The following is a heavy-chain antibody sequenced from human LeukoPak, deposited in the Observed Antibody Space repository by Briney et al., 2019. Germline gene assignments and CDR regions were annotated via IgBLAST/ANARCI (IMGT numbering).Heavy chain of an antibody. D-gene: IGHD3-16*01. CDR1: GFTFGSSW. J-gene: IGHJ6*04. CDR2: ITRDGSST. CDR3: ARDPGYESWSPFWGGMDV. Sequence: GGSLRLSCAASGFTFGSSWMHWVRQAPGKGLVWVSRITRDGSSTTYADSVKGRFTTSRDNAKNTLYLQMDSLRDDDTAVYYCARDPGYESWSPFWGGMDVWGNGTTVIVSS. V-gene: IGHV3-74*01.